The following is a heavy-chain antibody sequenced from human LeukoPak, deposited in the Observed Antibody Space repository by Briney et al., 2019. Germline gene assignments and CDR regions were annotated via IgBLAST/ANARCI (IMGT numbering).Heavy chain of an antibody. CDR2: IKSKTDGGTT. CDR1: GFTFSNAW. Sequence: GGSLRLSCAASGFTFSNAWMSWVRQAPGKGLEWVGRIKSKTDGGTTDYAAPVKGRFTISRDDSKNTLYLQMNSLRAEDTAVYYCARDFRPGYSPYYFDYWGQGTLVTVSS. CDR3: ARDFRPGYSPYYFDY. V-gene: IGHV3-15*01. J-gene: IGHJ4*02. D-gene: IGHD6-13*01.